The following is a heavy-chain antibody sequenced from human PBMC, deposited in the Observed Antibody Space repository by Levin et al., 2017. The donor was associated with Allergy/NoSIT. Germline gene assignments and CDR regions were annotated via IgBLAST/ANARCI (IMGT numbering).Heavy chain of an antibody. V-gene: IGHV3-64D*06. D-gene: IGHD6-19*01. J-gene: IGHJ4*02. Sequence: PGGSLRLSCSASGFTFSSYAMHWVRQAPGKGLEYVSAISSNGGSTYYADSVKGRFTISRDNSKNTLYLQMSSLRAEDTAVYYCVKPSLLASGWHSCFDYWGQGTLVTVSS. CDR1: GFTFSSYA. CDR3: VKPSLLASGWHSCFDY. CDR2: ISSNGGST.